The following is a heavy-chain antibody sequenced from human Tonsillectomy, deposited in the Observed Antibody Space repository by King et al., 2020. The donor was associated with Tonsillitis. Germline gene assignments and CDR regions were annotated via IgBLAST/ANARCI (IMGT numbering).Heavy chain of an antibody. V-gene: IGHV1-2*02. CDR3: AKALDNIVVVSAATLYY. J-gene: IGHJ4*02. Sequence: VQLVESGAEVKTPGALVKVSCKASGYSFTDYFMHWVRQAPGQGLEWMGWINPNSGGTKYAQKFQGRVTMTRDASISTYYMELSRLKSDDSAVYYCAKALDNIVVVSAATLYYWGQGTQVTVSS. CDR2: INPNSGGT. D-gene: IGHD2-2*01. CDR1: GYSFTDYF.